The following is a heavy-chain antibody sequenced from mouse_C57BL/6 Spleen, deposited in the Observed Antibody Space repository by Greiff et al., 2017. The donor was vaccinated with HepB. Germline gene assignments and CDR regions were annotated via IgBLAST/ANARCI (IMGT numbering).Heavy chain of an antibody. J-gene: IGHJ4*01. V-gene: IGHV2-2*01. CDR3: ARQLRLRGLWDAMDY. Sequence: VQVVESGPGLVQPSQSLSITCTVSGFSLTSYGVHWVRQSPGKGLEWLGVIWSGGSTDYNAAFISRLSISKDNSKSQVFFKMNSLQADDTAIYYCARQLRLRGLWDAMDYWGQGTSVTVSS. CDR2: IWSGGST. CDR1: GFSLTSYG. D-gene: IGHD3-2*02.